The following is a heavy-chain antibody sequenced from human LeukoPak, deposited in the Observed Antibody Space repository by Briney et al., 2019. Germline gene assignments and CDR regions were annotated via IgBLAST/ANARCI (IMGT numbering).Heavy chain of an antibody. Sequence: PSETLSLTCTVSGGSMSGYYWGWIRQPPGKGLEWIGYIHYSGTTNYNPSLKSRVTISLDTSRNQFSLKLRSVTTADTAVYYCARRRVYSGSGEFDFWGQGTLVTVSS. CDR1: GGSMSGYY. D-gene: IGHD5-12*01. J-gene: IGHJ4*02. CDR3: ARRRVYSGSGEFDF. CDR2: IHYSGTT. V-gene: IGHV4-59*01.